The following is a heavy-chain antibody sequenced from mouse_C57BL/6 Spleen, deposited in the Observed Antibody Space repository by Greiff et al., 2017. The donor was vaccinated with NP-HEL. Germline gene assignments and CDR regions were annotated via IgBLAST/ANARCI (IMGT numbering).Heavy chain of an antibody. CDR1: GYTFTSYW. J-gene: IGHJ3*01. CDR2: IHPNSGST. Sequence: QVQLQQPGAELVKPGASVKLSCKASGYTFTSYWMHWVKQRPGQGLEWIGMIHPNSGSTNYNEKFKSKATLTVDKSSSTAHMQLSSLTSEDSAVYYCARDYGSSLWFAYWGQGTLVTVSA. V-gene: IGHV1-64*01. CDR3: ARDYGSSLWFAY. D-gene: IGHD1-1*01.